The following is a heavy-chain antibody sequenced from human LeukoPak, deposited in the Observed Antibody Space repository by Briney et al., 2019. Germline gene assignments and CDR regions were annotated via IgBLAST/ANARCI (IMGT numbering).Heavy chain of an antibody. D-gene: IGHD1-1*01. J-gene: IGHJ4*02. Sequence: ASVKVSCKASGYTFTSYGISWVRQAPGQGLEWMGWISAYNGNTNYAQKLQGRVTMTTDTSTSTAYMELRSLRSEDTAVYYCAGTPGPYPAVWKYYFDYWGQGTLVTVSS. CDR1: GYTFTSYG. V-gene: IGHV1-18*01. CDR2: ISAYNGNT. CDR3: AGTPGPYPAVWKYYFDY.